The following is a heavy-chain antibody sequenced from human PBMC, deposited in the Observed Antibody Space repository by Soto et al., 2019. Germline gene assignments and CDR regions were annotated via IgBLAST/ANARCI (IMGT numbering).Heavy chain of an antibody. CDR3: ATGPYDYFIPFYYYMDV. CDR1: GFTVSSNY. Sequence: EVQLVESGGGLVQPGGSLRLSCAASGFTVSSNYMSWVRQAPGKGLEWVSVIYSGGSTYYADSVKGRFTISRDNSKNTLYLQMNSLRAEDKAVYYCATGPYDYFIPFYYYMDVWGKGTTVTVSS. D-gene: IGHD3-16*01. CDR2: IYSGGST. J-gene: IGHJ6*03. V-gene: IGHV3-66*01.